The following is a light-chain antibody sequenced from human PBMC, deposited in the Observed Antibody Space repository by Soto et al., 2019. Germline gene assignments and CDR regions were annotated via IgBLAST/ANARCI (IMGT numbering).Light chain of an antibody. CDR3: QQRSNWLIT. Sequence: EIVLTQSPATLSLSPGARAPLSYSASPSVSSYLAWYQQKPGQAPRLLIYDASNRATGIPARFSGSGSGTDFTPTISSLEPEDFAVYYCQQRSNWLITFGQGTRLEIK. V-gene: IGKV3-11*01. CDR1: PSVSSY. J-gene: IGKJ5*01. CDR2: DAS.